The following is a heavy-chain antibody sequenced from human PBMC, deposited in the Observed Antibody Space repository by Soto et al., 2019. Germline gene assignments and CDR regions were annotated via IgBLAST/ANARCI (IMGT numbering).Heavy chain of an antibody. J-gene: IGHJ3*02. CDR1: GYTFTSYG. CDR2: ISAYNGNT. Sequence: ASVKFSCKASGYTFTSYGITWVRQAPGQGLEYMGWISAYNGNTNYAQKLQGRVTMTADTSTNTAYMELRSLRSDDTAVYYCARYCSGGSCDSNTAFDIWGQGTMVTVSS. D-gene: IGHD2-15*01. CDR3: ARYCSGGSCDSNTAFDI. V-gene: IGHV1-18*01.